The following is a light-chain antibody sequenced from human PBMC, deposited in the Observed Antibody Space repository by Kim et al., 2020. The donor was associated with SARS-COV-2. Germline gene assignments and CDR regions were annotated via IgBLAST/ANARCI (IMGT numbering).Light chain of an antibody. J-gene: IGKJ1*01. CDR2: AAS. CDR1: QGIANN. V-gene: IGKV1-16*01. Sequence: ASVDDRVIITGRARQGIANNVAWFQQKPGKAPKSLIYAASSLESGVPSRFSGSGSGTDFILTISSLQPEDYATYYCQQYDGYPRTFGQGTKVDIK. CDR3: QQYDGYPRT.